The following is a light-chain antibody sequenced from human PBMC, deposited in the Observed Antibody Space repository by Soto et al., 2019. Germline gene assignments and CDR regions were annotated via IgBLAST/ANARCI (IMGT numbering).Light chain of an antibody. V-gene: IGKV3-15*01. Sequence: VMTQSPATLSVSPGDGVTLSCRASQSVSSNLAWYQQRPGQAPRLIIYGASTRATGIPARFSGSGSGTEFTLTISSLQSEDFAVYYCQQYNNWPPITFGQGTRLEIK. J-gene: IGKJ5*01. CDR2: GAS. CDR3: QQYNNWPPIT. CDR1: QSVSSN.